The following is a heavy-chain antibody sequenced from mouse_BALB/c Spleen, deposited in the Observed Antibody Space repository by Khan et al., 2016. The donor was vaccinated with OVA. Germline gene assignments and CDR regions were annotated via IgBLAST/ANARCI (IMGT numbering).Heavy chain of an antibody. CDR3: ARPYYGSAWFAY. D-gene: IGHD1-1*01. V-gene: IGHV2-9*02. Sequence: QMQLEESGPGLVAPSQSLSITCTVSGFSLTNYGVHWVRQPPREGLEWLGVIWAGGSTNYNSALMSRLSISQDNSKSQVFLKMNSLQTNDTAMYYCARPYYGSAWFAYWGQGTLVTVSA. CDR2: IWAGGST. CDR1: GFSLTNYG. J-gene: IGHJ3*01.